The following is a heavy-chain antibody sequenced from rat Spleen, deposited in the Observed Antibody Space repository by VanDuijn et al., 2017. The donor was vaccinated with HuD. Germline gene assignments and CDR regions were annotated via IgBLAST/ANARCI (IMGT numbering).Heavy chain of an antibody. D-gene: IGHD5-1*01. V-gene: IGHV5-25*01. CDR2: INTGGGNT. Sequence: EVQLVESDGGLVQPGRSLKLSCAVSGFTFSNYNMAWVRQAPTKGLEWVASINTGGGNTYYRGSVKGRFTISRDNAKSTLYLQMDSLRSEDTATYYCVRLLGAPDWYFDFWGPGTMVTVSS. CDR3: VRLLGAPDWYFDF. CDR1: GFTFSNYN. J-gene: IGHJ1*01.